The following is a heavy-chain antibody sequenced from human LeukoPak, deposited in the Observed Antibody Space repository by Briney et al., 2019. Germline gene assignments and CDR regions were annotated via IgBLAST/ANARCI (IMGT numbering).Heavy chain of an antibody. CDR1: GFTFSSYA. D-gene: IGHD1-1*01. CDR3: ASAKQLALGSNWFDP. Sequence: PGRSLRLSCAASGFTFSSYAMHWVRQAPGKGLEWVAVISYDGSNKYYADSVKGRFTISRDNSKNTLYLQMNSLRAEDTAVYYCASAKQLALGSNWFDPWGQGTLVTVSS. CDR2: ISYDGSNK. V-gene: IGHV3-30-3*01. J-gene: IGHJ5*02.